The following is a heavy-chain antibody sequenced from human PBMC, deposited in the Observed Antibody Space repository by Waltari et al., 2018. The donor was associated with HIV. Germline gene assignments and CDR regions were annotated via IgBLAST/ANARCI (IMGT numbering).Heavy chain of an antibody. Sequence: EVQLVESGGGPVKPGESLRPSWVTSGFILTIYSMNWVRQAPGKGPEWVSSISSSGNFKHYADSVKGRFTISRDNAENSLYLQMNGLRAEDTAIYYCARDSRGSTWSLNWFDPWGQGTLVTVSS. CDR2: ISSSGNFK. V-gene: IGHV3-21*02. J-gene: IGHJ5*02. D-gene: IGHD6-6*01. CDR3: ARDSRGSTWSLNWFDP. CDR1: GFILTIYS.